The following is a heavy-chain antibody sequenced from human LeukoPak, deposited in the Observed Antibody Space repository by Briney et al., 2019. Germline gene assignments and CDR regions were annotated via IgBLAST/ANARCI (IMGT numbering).Heavy chain of an antibody. D-gene: IGHD3-16*01. Sequence: SETLSLTCTVSGGSISSYYWSWIRQPPGKGLEWIGYIYYSGSTNYNPSLKSRVTISVDTSKNQFSLKLSSVTAADTAVYYCATGPVFMGGYLDYWAQETLVTVSS. CDR3: ATGPVFMGGYLDY. CDR1: GGSISSYY. J-gene: IGHJ4*02. CDR2: IYYSGST. V-gene: IGHV4-59*08.